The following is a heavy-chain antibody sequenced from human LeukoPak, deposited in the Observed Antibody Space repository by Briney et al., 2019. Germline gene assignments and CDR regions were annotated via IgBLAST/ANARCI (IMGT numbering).Heavy chain of an antibody. CDR3: VREYDSSGYYYFDY. Sequence: GGSLRLSCAASGFTVSSNYVGWVRQAPGKGLEWVSVIYSGGSTYYADSVKGRFTISRDNSKNTLYLQMNSLRAEDTAVYYCVREYDSSGYYYFDYWGQGTLVTVSS. D-gene: IGHD3-22*01. CDR1: GFTVSSNY. J-gene: IGHJ4*02. CDR2: IYSGGST. V-gene: IGHV3-66*01.